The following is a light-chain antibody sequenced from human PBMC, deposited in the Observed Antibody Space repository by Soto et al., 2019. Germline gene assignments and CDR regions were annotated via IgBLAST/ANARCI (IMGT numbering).Light chain of an antibody. V-gene: IGKV3-20*01. J-gene: IGKJ1*01. CDR2: GAS. Sequence: EIVLTQSPGSLSLSPGDRATLSCRASQSVSSASLAWYQQRPGQAPRLLIYGASNRATGMPDRFSGSGSGTDFTLTISRLEPEDFAVYYCQQYGSSGTFGQGTKVEIK. CDR1: QSVSSAS. CDR3: QQYGSSGT.